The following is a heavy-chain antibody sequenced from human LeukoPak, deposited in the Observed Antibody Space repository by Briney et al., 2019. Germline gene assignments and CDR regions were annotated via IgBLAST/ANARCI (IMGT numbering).Heavy chain of an antibody. CDR1: GFTFSSYA. V-gene: IGHV3-30*04. CDR2: ISYDGSNK. Sequence: GRSLRLSCAASGFTFSSYAMHWVRQAPGKGLEWVAVISYDGSNKYYADSVKGRFTISRDNSKNTLYLQMNSLRAEDTAVYYCARLTNHYYGSGNPWGQGTLVTVSS. D-gene: IGHD3-10*01. J-gene: IGHJ5*02. CDR3: ARLTNHYYGSGNP.